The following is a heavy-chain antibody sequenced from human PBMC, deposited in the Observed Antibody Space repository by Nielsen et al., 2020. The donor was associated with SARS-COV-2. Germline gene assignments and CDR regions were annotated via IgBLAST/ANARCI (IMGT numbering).Heavy chain of an antibody. CDR3: VTWDTAMEPFDY. V-gene: IGHV3-64D*09. CDR2: ISSNGGST. J-gene: IGHJ4*02. Sequence: WIRQPPGKGLEYVSAISSNGGSTYYADSVKGRFTISRDNSKNTLYLQMSSLRAEDTAVYYCVTWDTAMEPFDYWGQGTLVTVSS. D-gene: IGHD5-18*01.